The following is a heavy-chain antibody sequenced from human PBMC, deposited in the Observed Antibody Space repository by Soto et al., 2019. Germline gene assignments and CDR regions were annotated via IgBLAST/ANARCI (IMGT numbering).Heavy chain of an antibody. CDR1: GGSINSNRW. D-gene: IGHD3-9*01. V-gene: IGHV4-4*02. J-gene: IGHJ5*02. CDR3: AGQWAAGYGAFDP. Sequence: QVKLQESGPGLVKPSGTLSLTCAVSGGSINSNRWWTWVRQAPGKGREWIGEIHDGGTTNYNLSLKSRVTLSIDESKNQFSLDMKSVSAADTAVYYCAGQWAAGYGAFDPWGQGIVVTVSS. CDR2: IHDGGTT.